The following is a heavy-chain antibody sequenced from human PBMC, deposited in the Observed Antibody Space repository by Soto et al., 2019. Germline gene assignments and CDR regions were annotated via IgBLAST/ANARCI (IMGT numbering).Heavy chain of an antibody. CDR3: ASSPLYYDFWSGYLN. CDR1: GYTFTSYA. Sequence: GASVKVSCKASGYTFTSYAMHWVRQAPGQRLGWMGWINAGNGNTKYSQKFQGRVAITRDTSASTAYMELSSLRSEDTAVYYCASSPLYYDFWSGYLNWGQGTLVTVSS. V-gene: IGHV1-3*01. J-gene: IGHJ4*02. CDR2: INAGNGNT. D-gene: IGHD3-3*01.